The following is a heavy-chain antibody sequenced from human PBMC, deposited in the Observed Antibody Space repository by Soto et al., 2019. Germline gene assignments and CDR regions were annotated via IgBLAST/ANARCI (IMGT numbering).Heavy chain of an antibody. V-gene: IGHV1-8*01. D-gene: IGHD6-19*01. CDR3: ARLRDSSGWRYYYYYGMDV. CDR2: MNPNSGNT. CDR1: GYTFTSYD. Sequence: QVQLVQSGAEVKKPGASVKASCKASGYTFTSYDINWVRQATGQGLEWMGWMNPNSGNTGYAQKFQGRVTMTRNTSISTAYMELSSLRSEDTAVYYCARLRDSSGWRYYYYYGMDVWGQGTTVTVSS. J-gene: IGHJ6*02.